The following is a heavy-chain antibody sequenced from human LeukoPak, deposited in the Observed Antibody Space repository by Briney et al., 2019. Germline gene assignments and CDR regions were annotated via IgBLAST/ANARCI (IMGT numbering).Heavy chain of an antibody. D-gene: IGHD1-26*01. CDR3: TNFQTVGVKPFEH. J-gene: IGHJ5*02. Sequence: GGSLRLSCAGSGFTFSIDGMNWVRQAPGKGLEWVSSISPDSGFIPQADSVKGRFTISRDNAKNSLYLQMESLRVEDTAVYYCTNFQTVGVKPFEHWGQGTLVTVSS. CDR1: GFTFSIDG. V-gene: IGHV3-21*01. CDR2: ISPDSGFI.